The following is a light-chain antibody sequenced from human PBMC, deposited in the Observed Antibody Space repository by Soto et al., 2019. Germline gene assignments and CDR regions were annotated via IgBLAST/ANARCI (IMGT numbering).Light chain of an antibody. Sequence: QSALTQPPSASGSPGQSVPISCTGTSSDVGSYNYVSWYQQHPGKAPKLMIYEVSKRPSGVPDRFSGSKSGNTASLTVSGLQAEDEADYYCSSYAGSNIVFGGGTKLTVL. CDR1: SSDVGSYNY. V-gene: IGLV2-8*01. CDR2: EVS. CDR3: SSYAGSNIV. J-gene: IGLJ2*01.